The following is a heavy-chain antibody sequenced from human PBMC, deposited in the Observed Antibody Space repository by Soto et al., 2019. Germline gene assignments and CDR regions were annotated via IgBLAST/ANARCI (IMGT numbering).Heavy chain of an antibody. V-gene: IGHV3-23*01. CDR2: ISGSGGRT. Sequence: EVQLLDSGGGSVQPGGSLRLSCAASGFPFINYAMHWVRQDPGKGLEWVSAISGSGGRTYYGDSVKGRFTISRDNSKDTLYLHMNRLTAEDTAVYFCAKEGVRDSSISLYFFDQWGQGTLVTVSS. CDR1: GFPFINYA. CDR3: AKEGVRDSSISLYFFDQ. J-gene: IGHJ4*02. D-gene: IGHD3-10*01.